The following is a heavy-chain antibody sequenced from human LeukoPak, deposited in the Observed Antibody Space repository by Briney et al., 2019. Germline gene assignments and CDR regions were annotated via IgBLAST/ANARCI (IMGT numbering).Heavy chain of an antibody. Sequence: HPGTSLRLSCAASGFTFSSYGMHWVRQAPGKGLEWVAVISYDGSNKYYADSVKGRFTISRDNSKNTLYLQMNSLRAEDTAVYYGATAPPGYYYYYMDVWGKGTTVTVSS. CDR2: ISYDGSNK. J-gene: IGHJ6*03. V-gene: IGHV3-30*03. CDR3: ATAPPGYYYYYMDV. CDR1: GFTFSSYG. D-gene: IGHD1-14*01.